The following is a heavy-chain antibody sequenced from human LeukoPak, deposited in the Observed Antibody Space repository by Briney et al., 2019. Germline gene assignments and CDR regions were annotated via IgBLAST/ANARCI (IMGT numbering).Heavy chain of an antibody. D-gene: IGHD1-26*01. CDR3: AKDRGCYYCDY. CDR2: ISYDGSNK. Sequence: GGSLRLSCAASGFTFSSYGMHWVRQAPGKGLEWVAVISYDGSNKYYADSVKGRFTISRDNSKNTLYLQMNSLRAEDTAVYYCAKDRGCYYCDYWGQGTLVTVSS. CDR1: GFTFSSYG. V-gene: IGHV3-30*18. J-gene: IGHJ4*02.